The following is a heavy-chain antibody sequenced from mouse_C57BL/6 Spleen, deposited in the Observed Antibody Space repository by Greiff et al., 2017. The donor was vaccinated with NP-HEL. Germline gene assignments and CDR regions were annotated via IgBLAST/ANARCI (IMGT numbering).Heavy chain of an antibody. CDR2: ISDGGSYT. J-gene: IGHJ2*01. CDR3: ARDADYYSNYDY. Sequence: EVQLVESGGGLVKPGGSLKLSCAASGFTFSSYAMSWVRQTPEKRLEWVATISDGGSYTYYPDNVKGRFTISRDNAKNNLYLQMSHLKSEDTAMYYCARDADYYSNYDYWGQGTTLTVSS. D-gene: IGHD2-5*01. V-gene: IGHV5-4*01. CDR1: GFTFSSYA.